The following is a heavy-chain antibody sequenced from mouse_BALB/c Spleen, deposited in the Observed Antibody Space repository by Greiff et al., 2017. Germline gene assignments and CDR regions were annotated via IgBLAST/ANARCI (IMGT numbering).Heavy chain of an antibody. CDR1: GFTFSSYG. Sequence: VQLVESGGDLVKPGGSLKLSCAASGFTFSSYGMSWVRQTPDKRLEWVATISSGGSYTYYPDSVKGRFTISRDNAKNTLYLQMSSLKSEDTAMYYCARRDGNYGYYAMDYWGQGTSVTVSS. CDR3: ARRDGNYGYYAMDY. J-gene: IGHJ4*01. V-gene: IGHV5-6*01. CDR2: ISSGGSYT. D-gene: IGHD2-1*01.